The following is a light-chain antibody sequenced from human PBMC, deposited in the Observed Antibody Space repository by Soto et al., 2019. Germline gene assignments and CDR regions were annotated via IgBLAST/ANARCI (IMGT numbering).Light chain of an antibody. Sequence: QSALTQPASVSGSPGQSITISCTGTSSDVGSYNLVSWYQKHPGKAPKLMTYEGSKRPSGVSNRFSGSKSGNTASLTISGLQAEDEADYYCCSYVGSRTFVFGTGTKVTVL. V-gene: IGLV2-23*01. CDR1: SSDVGSYNL. J-gene: IGLJ1*01. CDR2: EGS. CDR3: CSYVGSRTFV.